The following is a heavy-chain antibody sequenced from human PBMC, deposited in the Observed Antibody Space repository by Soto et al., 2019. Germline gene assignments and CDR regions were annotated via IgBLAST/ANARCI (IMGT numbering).Heavy chain of an antibody. CDR1: GYTFTGYY. V-gene: IGHV1-2*04. D-gene: IGHD2-8*01. CDR3: ARGDAADIVLMVYAMAY. Sequence: GASVKVSCKASGYTFTGYYMHWVRQAPGQGLEWMGWINPNSGGTNYAQKFQGWVTMTRDTSISTAYMELSRLRSDDTAVYYCARGDAADIVLMVYAMAYWGQGTLVTVSS. J-gene: IGHJ4*02. CDR2: INPNSGGT.